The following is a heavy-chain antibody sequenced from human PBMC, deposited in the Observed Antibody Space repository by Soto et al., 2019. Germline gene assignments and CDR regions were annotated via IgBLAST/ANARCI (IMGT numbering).Heavy chain of an antibody. Sequence: QVQLQESGPGLVKPSETLSLSCTVSGGSVSSGHYYWGWIRQPPWKRLEWIGYVYYSGSTNYKHPLKGRVTMSIDTSKNQFSLNLHSVAAADRAVYDCARYAEEPRDGGYYYYAMDVWGQGTTVTVSS. CDR1: GGSVSSGHYY. D-gene: IGHD3-16*01. CDR3: ARYAEEPRDGGYYYYAMDV. J-gene: IGHJ6*02. V-gene: IGHV4-61*01. CDR2: VYYSGST.